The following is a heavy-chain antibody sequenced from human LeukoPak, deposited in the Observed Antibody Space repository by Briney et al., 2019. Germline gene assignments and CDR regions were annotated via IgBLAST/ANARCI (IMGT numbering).Heavy chain of an antibody. J-gene: IGHJ4*02. V-gene: IGHV3-7*01. CDR1: GFTFSSYA. Sequence: GGSLRLSCAASGFTFSSYAMSWVRQAPGKGLEWLANINEDGSATYYVDSVKGRFTISRDNGKNSLYLQMNSLRAGDTAVYYCARDAKYYFDSSGYHWGQGTQVTVSS. CDR3: ARDAKYYFDSSGYH. CDR2: INEDGSAT. D-gene: IGHD3-22*01.